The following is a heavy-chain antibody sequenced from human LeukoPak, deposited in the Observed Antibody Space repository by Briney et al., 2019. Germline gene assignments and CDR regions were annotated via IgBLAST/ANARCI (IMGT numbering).Heavy chain of an antibody. CDR1: GYTFTSYD. J-gene: IGHJ6*03. V-gene: IGHV1-8*01. CDR2: MNPNSGNT. CDR3: ARGGSYGYYYYYYMDV. D-gene: IGHD5-18*01. Sequence: ASVKVSCKASGYTFTSYDINWVRQATGQGLEWMGWMNPNSGNTGYAQKFQGRVTMTRNTSISTAYMELSSLRSEDTAVYYCARGGSYGYYYYYYMDVWGKGTTVTISS.